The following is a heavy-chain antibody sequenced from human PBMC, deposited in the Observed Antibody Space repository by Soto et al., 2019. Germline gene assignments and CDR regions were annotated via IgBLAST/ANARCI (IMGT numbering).Heavy chain of an antibody. CDR2: FYHSGNS. CDR3: ARISSVDPYGYVNGGLDV. Sequence: SETLSLTCSVSCGSIRSYYWSWIRQSPEKGLEWIGYFYHSGNSNYNPSLKSRVTISVDTSKNQLSLSLRSVTAADTAVYFCARISSVDPYGYVNGGLDVWGQGTTVTVSS. D-gene: IGHD5-18*01. J-gene: IGHJ6*02. V-gene: IGHV4-59*01. CDR1: CGSIRSYY.